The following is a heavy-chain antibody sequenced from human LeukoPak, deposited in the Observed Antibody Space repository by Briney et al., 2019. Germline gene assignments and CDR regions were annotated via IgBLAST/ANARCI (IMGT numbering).Heavy chain of an antibody. CDR3: ARGRVSSSTWYSTYYYYFYMDA. V-gene: IGHV4-59*01. J-gene: IGHJ6*03. CDR1: DDSITMYY. CDR2: DDHTGST. D-gene: IGHD1-1*01. Sequence: SETLSLTCSVSDDSITMYYWTWIRQPPGKGLEGIGYDDHTGSTNFNPSLNGRVSISRDTTKNLFSLRLRSVTAADTAVYFCARGRVSSSTWYSTYYYYFYMDAWGKGTTVTVSS.